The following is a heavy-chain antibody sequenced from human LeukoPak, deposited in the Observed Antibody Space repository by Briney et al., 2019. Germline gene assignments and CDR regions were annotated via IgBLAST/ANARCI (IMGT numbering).Heavy chain of an antibody. Sequence: GGSLRLSCAASGFTFSSYAMSWVRQAPGKGLEWVSAISGSGGSTYYADSVKGRFTISRDNSKNTLYLQMNSLRAEDTAVYYCAKSTEGRSYTAALKGRYYYGMDVWGQGTTVTVSS. V-gene: IGHV3-23*01. D-gene: IGHD6-6*01. CDR1: GFTFSSYA. J-gene: IGHJ6*02. CDR2: ISGSGGST. CDR3: AKSTEGRSYTAALKGRYYYGMDV.